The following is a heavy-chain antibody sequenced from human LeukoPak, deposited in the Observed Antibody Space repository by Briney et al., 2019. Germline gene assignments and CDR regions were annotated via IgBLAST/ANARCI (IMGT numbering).Heavy chain of an antibody. J-gene: IGHJ4*02. CDR1: VFIFNHYG. D-gene: IGHD4-11*01. Sequence: SGRSLRLSCAAAVFIFNHYGMHWVRQAPGKGLEWVAVIWSDGTNQYYADSVKGRFAISRDDSGNTVYLQMNSLRPEDTGVYYCARDAQRGFDYSNSLEYWGQGTPVTVST. CDR3: ARDAQRGFDYSNSLEY. CDR2: IWSDGTNQ. V-gene: IGHV3-33*01.